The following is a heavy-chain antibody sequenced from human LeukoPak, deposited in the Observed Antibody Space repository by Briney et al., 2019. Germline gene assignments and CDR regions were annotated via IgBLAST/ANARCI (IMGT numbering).Heavy chain of an antibody. Sequence: GESLKISCKGSGYSFTSYWIGWVRQMPGKGLEGMGIIYPGDSDTRYSPSFQGQVTISADRSISTAYLQWSSLKASDTAMYYCARLPKDIVVVVAATHWGQGTLVTVSS. J-gene: IGHJ4*02. CDR3: ARLPKDIVVVVAATH. V-gene: IGHV5-51*01. D-gene: IGHD2-15*01. CDR1: GYSFTSYW. CDR2: IYPGDSDT.